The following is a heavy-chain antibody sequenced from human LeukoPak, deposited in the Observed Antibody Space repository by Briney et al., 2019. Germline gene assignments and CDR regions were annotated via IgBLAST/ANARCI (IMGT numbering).Heavy chain of an antibody. CDR1: GYTFTSYY. CDR2: INPSGGST. J-gene: IGHJ4*02. V-gene: IGHV1-46*01. Sequence: ASVKVSCKASGYTFTSYYMHWVRQAPGQGLEWMGIINPSGGSTSYAQKFQGRVTMTRDTSTSTVYMELSSLRSEDTAVYYCASSTGTRFPSDYWGQGTLVTVSS. CDR3: ASSTGTRFPSDY. D-gene: IGHD1-7*01.